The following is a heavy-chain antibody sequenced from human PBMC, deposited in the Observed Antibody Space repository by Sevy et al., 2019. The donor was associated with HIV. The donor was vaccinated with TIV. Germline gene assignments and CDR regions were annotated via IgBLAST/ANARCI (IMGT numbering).Heavy chain of an antibody. D-gene: IGHD3-10*01. CDR1: GFTFSDYY. V-gene: IGHV3-11*01. CDR3: ARGEYFGELGNWFDP. CDR2: ISGSATFI. Sequence: GGSLRLSCAASGFTFSDYYMSWIRQAPGKGLEWVSYISGSATFIHCADSLQGRFTISRDNAKNALYLQMNSLRAEDTAVYYCARGEYFGELGNWFDPWGQGTLVTVSS. J-gene: IGHJ5*02.